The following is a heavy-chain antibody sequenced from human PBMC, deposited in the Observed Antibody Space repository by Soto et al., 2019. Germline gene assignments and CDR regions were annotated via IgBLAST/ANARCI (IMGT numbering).Heavy chain of an antibody. Sequence: GGSLRLSCSASGFTFSSYAMHWVRQAPGKGLEYVSAISSNGGSTYYADSVKGRFTISRDNSKNTLYLQMSSLRAEDTAVYYCVLHSTVTTFYYYYYGMDVWGQGTTVTVSS. V-gene: IGHV3-64D*08. CDR3: VLHSTVTTFYYYYYGMDV. CDR1: GFTFSSYA. CDR2: ISSNGGST. D-gene: IGHD4-4*01. J-gene: IGHJ6*02.